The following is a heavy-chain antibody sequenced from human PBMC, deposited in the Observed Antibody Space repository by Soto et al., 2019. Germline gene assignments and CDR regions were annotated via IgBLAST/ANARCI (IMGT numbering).Heavy chain of an antibody. J-gene: IGHJ3*02. CDR3: ARLMGYCSSTSCFSRVGTNAFDI. CDR1: GYSFTSYW. D-gene: IGHD2-2*01. CDR2: IYPGDSDT. V-gene: IGHV5-51*03. Sequence: EVQLVQSGAEVKKPGESLKISCKGSGYSFTSYWIDWVRQMPGKGLEWMGIIYPGDSDTRYNPSFQGQVTISADKSISTAYLQWSSLKASDTAMYYCARLMGYCSSTSCFSRVGTNAFDIWGQGTMVTVSS.